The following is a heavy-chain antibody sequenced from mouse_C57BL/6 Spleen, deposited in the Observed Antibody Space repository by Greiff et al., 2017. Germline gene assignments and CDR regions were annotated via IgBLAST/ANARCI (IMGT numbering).Heavy chain of an antibody. CDR3: ARWAVERGGY. D-gene: IGHD1-1*01. V-gene: IGHV1-81*01. CDR1: GYTFTSYG. CDR2: IYPRSGNT. J-gene: IGHJ2*01. Sequence: QVQLQQSGAELARPGASVKLTCKASGYTFTSYGISWVKQRTGQGLEWIGEIYPRSGNTYYNEKFKGKATLTADKSSSTAYMELRSLTSEDSAVXLCARWAVERGGYWGQGTTLTVSS.